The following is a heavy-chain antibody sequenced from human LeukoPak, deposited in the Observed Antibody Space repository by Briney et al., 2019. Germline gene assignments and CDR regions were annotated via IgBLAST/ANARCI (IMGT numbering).Heavy chain of an antibody. Sequence: RGESLKISCKGSGYSFTSYWISWVRQMPGKGLEWMGIIYPGDSDTRYSPSFQGQVTISADKSISTAYLQWSSLKASDTAMYYCARPTYYYDSSGYPDAFDIWGQGTMVTVSS. V-gene: IGHV5-51*01. D-gene: IGHD3-22*01. CDR3: ARPTYYYDSSGYPDAFDI. J-gene: IGHJ3*02. CDR2: IYPGDSDT. CDR1: GYSFTSYW.